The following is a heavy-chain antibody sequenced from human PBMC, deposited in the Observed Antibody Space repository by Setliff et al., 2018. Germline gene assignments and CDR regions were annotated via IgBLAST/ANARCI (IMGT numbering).Heavy chain of an antibody. J-gene: IGHJ4*02. CDR1: DASIGGSGYY. V-gene: IGHV4-39*07. CDR3: ANSAYLRGLDY. CDR2: IHYSGST. D-gene: IGHD3-10*02. Sequence: PSETLSLTCTVSDASIGGSGYYWGWIRQPPGKGPEWIGNIHYSGSTHYNPSLKSRVTISVDTSKNQFSLKLTSVTAADAAVYYCANSAYLRGLDYWGPGTLVTVSS.